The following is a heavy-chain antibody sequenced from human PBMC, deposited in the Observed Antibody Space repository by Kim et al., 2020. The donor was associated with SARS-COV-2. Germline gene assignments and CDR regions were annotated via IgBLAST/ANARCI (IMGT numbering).Heavy chain of an antibody. Sequence: GGSLRLSCAASGFTFSNYDMNWVRQAPGKGLEWVSFISTRTTHKNYADSLQGRFTISRDNAKNSLSLQMNSLRAEDTAVYYCARGRGSCSSTSCDSGFDIWGQGTMVTVSS. CDR2: ISTRTTHK. V-gene: IGHV3-21*01. D-gene: IGHD2-2*01. J-gene: IGHJ3*02. CDR3: ARGRGSCSSTSCDSGFDI. CDR1: GFTFSNYD.